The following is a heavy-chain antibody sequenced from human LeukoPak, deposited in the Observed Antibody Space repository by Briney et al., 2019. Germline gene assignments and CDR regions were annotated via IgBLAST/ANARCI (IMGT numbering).Heavy chain of an antibody. D-gene: IGHD4-17*01. J-gene: IGHJ6*03. V-gene: IGHV3-23*01. Sequence: GGTLRLSCEASGFTFNSYGMSWVRQAPGKGLEWVSAISGSGYTTYYADSVKGRFTISRDNSENTLYLQMNSLRAEDTAVYYCAKSSGYGDYGYYYYMDVWGKGTTVTISS. CDR1: GFTFNSYG. CDR3: AKSSGYGDYGYYYYMDV. CDR2: ISGSGYTT.